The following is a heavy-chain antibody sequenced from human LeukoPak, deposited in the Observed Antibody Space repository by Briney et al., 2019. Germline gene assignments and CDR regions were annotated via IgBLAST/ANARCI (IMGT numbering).Heavy chain of an antibody. J-gene: IGHJ4*02. CDR1: GYTLTELS. CDR3: ATGLPAAIIPFDY. CDR2: FDPEDGET. D-gene: IGHD2-2*02. Sequence: ASVKVSRKVSGYTLTELSMHWVRQAPRKGLEWMGGFDPEDGETIYAQKFQGRVTMTEDTSTDTAYMELRSMRSEATAVYYCATGLPAAIIPFDYWGQGTLVTVSS. V-gene: IGHV1-24*01.